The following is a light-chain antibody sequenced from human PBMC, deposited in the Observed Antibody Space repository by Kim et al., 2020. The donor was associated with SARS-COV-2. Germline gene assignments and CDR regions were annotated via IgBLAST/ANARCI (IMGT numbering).Light chain of an antibody. J-gene: IGKJ4*01. CDR3: QQSYSTPFT. CDR1: QSISNY. Sequence: DIQMTQSPSSLSTSVGDRVTITCRARQSISNYLNWYQQKPGKAPKLLIYAASSLQSGVPSRFSGSGSGTDFTLTISSLQPEDFATYYCQQSYSTPFTFGGGTEVDIK. CDR2: AAS. V-gene: IGKV1-39*01.